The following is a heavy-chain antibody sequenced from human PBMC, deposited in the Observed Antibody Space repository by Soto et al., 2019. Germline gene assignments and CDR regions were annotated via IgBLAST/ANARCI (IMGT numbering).Heavy chain of an antibody. V-gene: IGHV3-15*07. CDR2: IKRKADGETT. J-gene: IGHJ4*02. D-gene: IGHD2-21*01. CDR1: GFIFNNAW. Sequence: EVQLVESGGGLVRPGGSLRLSCAASGFIFNNAWMNWVRQAPGKGLEWVGRIKRKADGETTDYAAPVKGRFTISRDDSKNTLYVQMNSLKTADTAVYYCTTLGAYDYWGQGTLVTVSS. CDR3: TTLGAYDY.